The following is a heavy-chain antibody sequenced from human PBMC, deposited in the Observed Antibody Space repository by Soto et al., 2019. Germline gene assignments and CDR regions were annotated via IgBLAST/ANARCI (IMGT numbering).Heavy chain of an antibody. CDR3: ARAGGTTVTGLWHFDS. V-gene: IGHV3-33*01. J-gene: IGHJ4*02. CDR1: GFTFNTYS. Sequence: GGSLRLSCEASGFTFNTYSMHWVRQPPGKGLEWLAAIWYDGTQKYYADSVKGRFIISRDNSKKTLYLEMNSLRAEDTAVYYCARAGGTTVTGLWHFDSWGQGTLVTVYS. CDR2: IWYDGTQK. D-gene: IGHD4-17*01.